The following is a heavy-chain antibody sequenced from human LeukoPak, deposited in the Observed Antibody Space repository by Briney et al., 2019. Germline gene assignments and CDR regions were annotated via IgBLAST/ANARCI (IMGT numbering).Heavy chain of an antibody. CDR3: ARERGRGRRYFDWFTNTLTEAWYFDL. CDR1: GGFISSGGYY. CDR2: IYYCGST. J-gene: IGHJ2*01. V-gene: IGHV4-31*03. Sequence: PSQTLSLTCTVSGGFISSGGYYWSWIRLHPGKGLEWIGYIYYCGSTYYNPSLKSRVTISVDTSKNQFSLKLSSVTAADTAVYYCARERGRGRRYFDWFTNTLTEAWYFDLWGRGALVSVSS. D-gene: IGHD3-9*01.